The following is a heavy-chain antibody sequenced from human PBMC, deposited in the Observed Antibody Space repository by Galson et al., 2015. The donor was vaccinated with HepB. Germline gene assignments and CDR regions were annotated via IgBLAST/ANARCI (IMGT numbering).Heavy chain of an antibody. J-gene: IGHJ3*02. CDR3: AATYYYDSSGYYYADAFDI. CDR1: GGTFSSYT. D-gene: IGHD3-22*01. V-gene: IGHV1-69*02. Sequence: SVKVSCKASGGTFSSYTISWVRQAPGQGLEWMGRIIPILNIANYAQKFQGRVTITADKSTSTAYMELSSLRSEDTAVYYCAATYYYDSSGYYYADAFDIWGQGTMVTVSS. CDR2: IIPILNIA.